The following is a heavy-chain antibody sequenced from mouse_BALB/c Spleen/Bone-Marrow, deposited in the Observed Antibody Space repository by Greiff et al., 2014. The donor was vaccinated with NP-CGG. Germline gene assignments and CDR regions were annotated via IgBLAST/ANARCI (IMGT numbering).Heavy chain of an antibody. CDR3: TRYGNSHYYAMDY. J-gene: IGHJ4*01. D-gene: IGHD1-1*01. CDR2: TYPSDSYT. V-gene: IGHV1-69*02. Sequence: QVQLQQSGAELVSPGASVKLSCRASGYTFTSYWINWVKQRPGQGLEWIGNTYPSDSYTNYNQRFKDKATLTVDKSSSTAYMQLSSPTSEDSAVYYCTRYGNSHYYAMDYWGQGTSVTVSS. CDR1: GYTFTSYW.